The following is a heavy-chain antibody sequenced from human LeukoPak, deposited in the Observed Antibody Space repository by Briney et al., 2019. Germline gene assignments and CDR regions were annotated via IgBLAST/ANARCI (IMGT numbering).Heavy chain of an antibody. Sequence: GGSLRLSCAASGFTFSSYRMTWVRQAPGKGLEWVANINQDGSDKYYVDSVKGRFTISRDNAKNSLYLQMSSLRAEDTAVYYCAKDDRVLRFLEWLSPLFDYWGQGTLVTVSS. CDR3: AKDDRVLRFLEWLSPLFDY. V-gene: IGHV3-7*03. CDR2: INQDGSDK. CDR1: GFTFSSYR. J-gene: IGHJ4*02. D-gene: IGHD3-3*01.